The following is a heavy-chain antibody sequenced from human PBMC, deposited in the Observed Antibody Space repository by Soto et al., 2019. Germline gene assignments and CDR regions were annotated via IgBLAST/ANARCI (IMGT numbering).Heavy chain of an antibody. D-gene: IGHD2-2*01. CDR1: GFTFKTYS. Sequence: EVQLVESGGGLVQPGGSLRLSCAASGFTFKTYSMNWVRQAPGKGLEWVSYISGGSRTINYADSVKGRFTISRDNGKNSRYLQMNCLKVGDTAVYYCARDQINARSKDGFDIWGQGTVVTVSS. CDR3: ARDQINARSKDGFDI. CDR2: ISGGSRTI. V-gene: IGHV3-48*01. J-gene: IGHJ3*02.